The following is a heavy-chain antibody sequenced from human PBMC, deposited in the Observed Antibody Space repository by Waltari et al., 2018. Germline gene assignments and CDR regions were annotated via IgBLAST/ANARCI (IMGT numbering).Heavy chain of an antibody. V-gene: IGHV1-2*02. J-gene: IGHJ3*01. CDR1: GYTFSDHY. CDR3: ARDLFPNFWSGYGFDF. CDR2: INPKSGAT. D-gene: IGHD3-3*01. Sequence: QVHLVQSGAEVRKPGASVRVSCKTSGYTFSDHYIYWVRQAPGKGLEWRGWINPKSGATNPAQKYQGRVTMTTDTSTNTGYMELRRLTSDDTAVYYCARDLFPNFWSGYGFDFWGQGTKVTVSS.